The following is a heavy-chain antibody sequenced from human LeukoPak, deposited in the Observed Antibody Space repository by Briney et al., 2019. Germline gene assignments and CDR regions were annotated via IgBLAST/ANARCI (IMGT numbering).Heavy chain of an antibody. CDR1: GGTFSSYA. CDR3: ASCSPGPYFYYGMDV. CDR2: IIPIFGTA. D-gene: IGHD2-15*01. J-gene: IGHJ6*04. V-gene: IGHV1-69*06. Sequence: SVKVSCKASGGTFSSYAISWVRQAPGQGLEWMGGIIPIFGTANYAQKFQGRVTITADKSTSTAYMELSSLRSEDTAVYYCASCSPGPYFYYGMDVWGKGTTVSVSS.